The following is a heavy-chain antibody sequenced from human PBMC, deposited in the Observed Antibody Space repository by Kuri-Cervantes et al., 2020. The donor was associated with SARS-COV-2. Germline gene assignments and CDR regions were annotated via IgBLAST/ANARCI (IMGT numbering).Heavy chain of an antibody. CDR3: ARSIFGGSRDAFDI. V-gene: IGHV1-18*01. Sequence: ASVKVSCKASGYTFASYGISWVRQAPGQGLEWMGWISAYNGNTNYAQKLQGRVTMTTDTSTSTAYMELRSLRSDDTAVYYCARSIFGGSRDAFDIWGQGTMVTVSS. D-gene: IGHD3-3*01. J-gene: IGHJ3*02. CDR1: GYTFASYG. CDR2: ISAYNGNT.